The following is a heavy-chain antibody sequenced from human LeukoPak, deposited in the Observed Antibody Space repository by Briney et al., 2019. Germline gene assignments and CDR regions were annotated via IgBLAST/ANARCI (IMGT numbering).Heavy chain of an antibody. CDR1: GGTFSSYA. J-gene: IGHJ4*02. V-gene: IGHV1-69*13. Sequence: ASVKVSCKASGGTFSSYAISWVRQAPGQGLEWMEGIIPIFGTANYAQKFQGRVTITADESTSTAYMELSSLRSEDTAVYYCARDPCSSTSCYVRYWGQGTLVTVSS. D-gene: IGHD2-2*01. CDR2: IIPIFGTA. CDR3: ARDPCSSTSCYVRY.